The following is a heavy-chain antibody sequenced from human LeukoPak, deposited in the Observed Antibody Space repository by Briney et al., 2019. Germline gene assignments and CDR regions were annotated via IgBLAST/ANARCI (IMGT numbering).Heavy chain of an antibody. CDR3: AIDPNWGTHS. J-gene: IGHJ4*02. V-gene: IGHV3-7*03. CDR1: GFTFSKHW. D-gene: IGHD7-27*01. CDR2: MKQDGGEK. Sequence: GGSLRLSCAASGFTFSKHWMSWVRQAPGKGLEWVANMKQDGGEKYYVDSVKGRFTISRDNAKNSLYLQMNSLRVEDTAVYYCAIDPNWGTHSWGQGVLVTVSS.